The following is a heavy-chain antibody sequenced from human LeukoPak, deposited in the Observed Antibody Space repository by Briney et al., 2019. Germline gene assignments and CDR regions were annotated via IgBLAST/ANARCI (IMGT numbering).Heavy chain of an antibody. CDR2: INWNGGST. CDR1: GFTFDDYG. V-gene: IGHV3-20*04. J-gene: IGHJ4*02. CDR3: AKWGCSGGSCYPFDY. Sequence: GGSLRLSCAASGFTFDDYGMSWVRQVPGKGLEWVSGINWNGGSTGNADSVKGRFTISRDNAKNSLYLQMNSLRAEDTAVYYCAKWGCSGGSCYPFDYWGQGTLVTVSS. D-gene: IGHD2-15*01.